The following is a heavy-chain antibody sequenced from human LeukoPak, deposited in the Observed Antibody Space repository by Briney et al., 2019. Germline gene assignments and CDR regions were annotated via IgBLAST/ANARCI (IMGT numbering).Heavy chain of an antibody. CDR2: MNPNSGNT. D-gene: IGHD3-9*01. Sequence: GASVRVSCKASGYTFTSYDINWVRQATGQGLEWMGWMNPNSGNTGYAQKFQGRVTMTRNTSISTAYMELSSLRSEDTAVYYCARGDMTYYDILTGYPEVPFDPWGQGTLVTVSS. CDR1: GYTFTSYD. CDR3: ARGDMTYYDILTGYPEVPFDP. V-gene: IGHV1-8*01. J-gene: IGHJ5*02.